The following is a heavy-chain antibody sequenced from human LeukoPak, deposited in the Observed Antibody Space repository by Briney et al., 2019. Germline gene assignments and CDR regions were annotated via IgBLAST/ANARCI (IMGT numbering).Heavy chain of an antibody. CDR2: IGPKSADT. CDR3: ARDGVAGRSDAFDS. CDR1: GYTFTDYY. V-gene: IGHV1-2*02. Sequence: ASVKVSCKASGYTFTDYYIHWVRQAPGQGLEWMTYIGPKSADTHYAQKFQGRVTMTLDTSISTAYMELKWLTADDTAVYYCARDGVAGRSDAFDSWGQGTMVTVSS. J-gene: IGHJ3*02. D-gene: IGHD6-19*01.